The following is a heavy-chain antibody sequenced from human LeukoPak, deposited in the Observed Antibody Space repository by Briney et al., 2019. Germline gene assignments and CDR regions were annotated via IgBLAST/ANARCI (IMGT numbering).Heavy chain of an antibody. J-gene: IGHJ4*02. CDR3: ARVARTTGTTDFDY. Sequence: GASVKVSCKASGDTFTRYGISWVRQAPRQGLEWMGWISTYNGHTKYAQKLQGRVTMTTDTSTTTAYMELRSLTSDDTAVYCCARVARTTGTTDFDYWGQGTLVTVSS. V-gene: IGHV1-18*04. CDR2: ISTYNGHT. CDR1: GDTFTRYG. D-gene: IGHD1-1*01.